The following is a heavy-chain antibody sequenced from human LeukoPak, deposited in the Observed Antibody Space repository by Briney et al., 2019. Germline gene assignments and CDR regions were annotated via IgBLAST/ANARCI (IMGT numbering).Heavy chain of an antibody. CDR3: ATLGERRGAYNWFDS. Sequence: SETLSLTCSVSGGSIGNSDYYWGWIRQPPGKGLEWIGSIFYTGSTYYNPPLKSRVTMSVDTSKNQFSLKLTSVTAADTAVYYCATLGERRGAYNWFDSWGQGTLVTVSS. J-gene: IGHJ5*01. D-gene: IGHD3-16*01. CDR2: IFYTGST. V-gene: IGHV4-39*01. CDR1: GGSIGNSDYY.